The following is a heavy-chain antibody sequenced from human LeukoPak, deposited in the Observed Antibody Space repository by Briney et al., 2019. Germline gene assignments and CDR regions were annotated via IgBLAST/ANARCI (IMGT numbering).Heavy chain of an antibody. Sequence: SETLSLTCTVSGDFLSSHYWSWIRQPPGKGLEWIGYIYGSGSTHYDPSLRSRVTISEDTSKNQFSLKLTSVTAADTAVYCCARNVGWYSHDSWGQGTLVTVSS. J-gene: IGHJ4*02. CDR2: IYGSGST. CDR1: GDFLSSHY. CDR3: ARNVGWYSHDS. D-gene: IGHD6-19*01. V-gene: IGHV4-59*08.